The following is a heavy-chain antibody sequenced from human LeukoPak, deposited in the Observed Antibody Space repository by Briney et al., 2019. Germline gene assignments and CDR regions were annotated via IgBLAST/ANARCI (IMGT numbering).Heavy chain of an antibody. CDR2: INSNGGRT. CDR3: AIYGDLANWFDP. J-gene: IGHJ5*02. D-gene: IGHD4-17*01. V-gene: IGHV3-64*02. CDR1: GFTFSTCP. Sequence: PGGSLRLSCVGFGFTFSTCPMHWVRQAPGKGLEPVSGINSNGGRTYYADPMKGRFTISRDNSKNTLYLQMDSLRPEDTAVYYCAIYGDLANWFDPWGQGTLVTVSS.